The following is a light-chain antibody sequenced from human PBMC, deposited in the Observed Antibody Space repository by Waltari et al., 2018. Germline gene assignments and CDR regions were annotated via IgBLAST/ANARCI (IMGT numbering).Light chain of an antibody. Sequence: QSVLTQPPSASGTPGQRVTISCSGSSSNIGGNTVNWYQQLPGRAPKLLIYGNNQHAPGVPDLFSSSKSGTLASLVISGLHSKDDADYYCATCGDSLSGFYAFGAGTRVTVL. CDR3: ATCGDSLSGFYA. V-gene: IGLV1-44*01. CDR1: SSNIGGNT. CDR2: GNN. J-gene: IGLJ1*01.